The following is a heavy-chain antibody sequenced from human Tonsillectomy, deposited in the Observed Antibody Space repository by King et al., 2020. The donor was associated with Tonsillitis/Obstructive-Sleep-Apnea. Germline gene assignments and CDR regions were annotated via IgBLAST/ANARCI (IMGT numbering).Heavy chain of an antibody. J-gene: IGHJ6*02. D-gene: IGHD1-26*01. CDR3: AMGEVGATTIYYYYALDV. Sequence: VQLQQWGAGLLKPSETLFLTCAVYGGSFSGYYWSWIRQPPGKGLEWIGEINHSGSTNYSPSLKSRVTISIDTSKNQFSLKLSSVTAADTAVYYCAMGEVGATTIYYYYALDVWGQGTTVTVSS. CDR2: INHSGST. V-gene: IGHV4-34*01. CDR1: GGSFSGYY.